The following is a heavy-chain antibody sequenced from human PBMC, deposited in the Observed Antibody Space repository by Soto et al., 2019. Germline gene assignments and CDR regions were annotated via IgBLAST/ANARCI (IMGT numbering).Heavy chain of an antibody. CDR3: ATNEGRDGYSFDY. V-gene: IGHV1-69*13. J-gene: IGHJ4*02. CDR1: GVTFSRQD. CDR2: IIPIFGTP. Sequence: SVKVACKASGVTFSRQDMRWVRQAPGQGLEWMGGIIPIFGTPQYAEKFQDRVTITADESTSTAYMELSSLTSEDTAVYYCATNEGRDGYSFDYRGQGTMVTVSS. D-gene: IGHD5-12*01.